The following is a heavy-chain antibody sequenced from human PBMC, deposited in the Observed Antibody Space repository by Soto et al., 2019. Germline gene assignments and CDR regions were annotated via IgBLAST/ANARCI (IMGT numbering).Heavy chain of an antibody. CDR2: IYATGTT. J-gene: IGHJ5*02. Sequence: SETLSLTCTVSGASISGYYWSWIRQSAGKGLEWIGRIYATGTTDYNPSLKSRVMMSVDTSKKQFSLRLRSVTAADTAVYYCVRDRRKTLRDLFDRWGQGISVTVSS. CDR1: GASISGYY. CDR3: VRDRRKTLRDLFDR. V-gene: IGHV4-4*07. D-gene: IGHD3-16*01.